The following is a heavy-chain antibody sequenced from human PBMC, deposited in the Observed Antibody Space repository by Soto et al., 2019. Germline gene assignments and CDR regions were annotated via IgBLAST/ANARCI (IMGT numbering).Heavy chain of an antibody. CDR3: TPYGDYDDVFDI. V-gene: IGHV3-15*01. CDR1: GFTFSNAW. CDR2: IKSKTDGGTT. D-gene: IGHD4-17*01. Sequence: GGSLRLSCAASGFTFSNAWMSWVRQAPGKGLEWVGRIKSKTDGGTTDYAAPVKGRFTISRDDSKNTLYLQMNSLKTEDTAVYYCTPYGDYDDVFDIWGQGTMVTVSS. J-gene: IGHJ3*02.